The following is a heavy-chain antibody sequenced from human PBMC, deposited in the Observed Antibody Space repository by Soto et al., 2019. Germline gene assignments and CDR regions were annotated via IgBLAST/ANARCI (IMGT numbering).Heavy chain of an antibody. J-gene: IGHJ3*02. CDR1: NASISSRKW. CDR3: ASKFGELLADAFDI. D-gene: IGHD3-10*01. CDR2: IYHSGSI. Sequence: QVQLQESGPGLVKPSGTLSLTCTVSNASISSRKWWTWVRQTPGKGLEWIGEIYHSGSINHNPSLKSRVTMSVAKSNNHFSLKMTSVTAADTAVNYCASKFGELLADAFDIWGQGTVVTVSS. V-gene: IGHV4-4*02.